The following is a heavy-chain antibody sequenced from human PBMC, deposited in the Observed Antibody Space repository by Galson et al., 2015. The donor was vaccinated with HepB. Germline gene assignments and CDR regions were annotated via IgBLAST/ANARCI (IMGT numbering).Heavy chain of an antibody. CDR2: ISSSSSYI. CDR3: ASGYCSSTSCYLYYFDY. Sequence: SLRLSCAASGFTFSSYSMNWVRQAPGKGLEWVSSISSSSSYIYYADSVKGRFTISRDNAKNSLYLQINSLRAEDTAVYYCASGYCSSTSCYLYYFDYWGQGTLVTVSS. D-gene: IGHD2-2*01. CDR1: GFTFSSYS. J-gene: IGHJ4*02. V-gene: IGHV3-21*01.